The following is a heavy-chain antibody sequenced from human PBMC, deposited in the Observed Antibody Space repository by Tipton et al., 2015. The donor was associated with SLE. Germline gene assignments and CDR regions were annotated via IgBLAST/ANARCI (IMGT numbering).Heavy chain of an antibody. J-gene: IGHJ4*02. V-gene: IGHV3-64*01. CDR3: ARGGAVAGTDY. CDR1: GFTFSSYA. Sequence: AVSGFTFSSYAMHWVRQAPGKGLEYVSAISSNGGSTYYANSVKGRFTISRDNSKNTLYLQMGSLRAEDMAVYYCARGGAVAGTDYWGQGTLVTVSS. D-gene: IGHD6-19*01. CDR2: ISSNGGST.